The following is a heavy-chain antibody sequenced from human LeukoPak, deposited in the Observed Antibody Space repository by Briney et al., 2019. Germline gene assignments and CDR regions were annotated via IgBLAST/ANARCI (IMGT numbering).Heavy chain of an antibody. CDR1: GGSISSYY. CDR3: ARSELLWFGGVNSGFDY. CDR2: VYYSGST. J-gene: IGHJ4*02. V-gene: IGHV4-59*01. D-gene: IGHD3-10*01. Sequence: SQTLSLTCTVSGGSISSYYWSWIRQPPGKGLEWIGYVYYSGSTNYNPSLKSRVTISIDTSRTQFSLKLSSVTAADTAVYYCARSELLWFGGVNSGFDYWGQGTLVTVSS.